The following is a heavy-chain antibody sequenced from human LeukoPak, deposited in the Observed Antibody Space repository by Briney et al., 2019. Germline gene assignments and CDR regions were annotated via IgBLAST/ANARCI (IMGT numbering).Heavy chain of an antibody. V-gene: IGHV3-21*01. CDR2: ISSSSSYI. D-gene: IGHD3-10*01. J-gene: IGHJ4*02. Sequence: GGSLRLSCAASGFTFSSYSMNWVRQAPGKGLEWVSSISSSSSYIYYADSVKGRFTISRDNAKNSLYLQMNSLRAEDTAVYYCARGLWLGEGGGYYFDYWGQGTLVTVSS. CDR1: GFTFSSYS. CDR3: ARGLWLGEGGGYYFDY.